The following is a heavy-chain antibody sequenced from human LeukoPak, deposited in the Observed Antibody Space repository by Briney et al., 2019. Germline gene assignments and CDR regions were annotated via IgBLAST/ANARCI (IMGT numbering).Heavy chain of an antibody. CDR1: GYTFTGYY. CDR2: INPNSGGT. D-gene: IGHD2-15*01. CDR3: AREPLGYCSGGSCYSRFKYDY. V-gene: IGHV1-2*06. Sequence: ASVKVSCKASGYTFTGYYMHWVRQAPGQGLEWMGRINPNSGGTNYAQKFQGRVTMTRDTSISTAYMELSRLRSDATAVYYCAREPLGYCSGGSCYSRFKYDYWGQGTLVTVSS. J-gene: IGHJ4*02.